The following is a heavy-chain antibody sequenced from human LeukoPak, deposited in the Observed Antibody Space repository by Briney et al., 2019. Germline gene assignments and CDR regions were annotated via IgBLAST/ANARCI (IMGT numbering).Heavy chain of an antibody. V-gene: IGHV3-23*01. J-gene: IGHJ4*02. D-gene: IGHD1-26*01. CDR1: RFTFSTYA. CDR3: ARERRDIGSYYSDY. Sequence: PGGSLRLSCVASRFTFSTYAMYWVRQAPGNGLEWVSSCSGSGGGGGDTYYADSVKGRFTISRDNSKNTLYLQMNSLRAEDTAVYYCARERRDIGSYYSDYWGQRTLVTVSS. CDR2: CSGSGGGGGDT.